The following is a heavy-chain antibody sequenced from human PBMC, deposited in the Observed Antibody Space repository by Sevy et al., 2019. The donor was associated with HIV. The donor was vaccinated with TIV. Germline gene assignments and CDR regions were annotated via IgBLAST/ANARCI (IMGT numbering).Heavy chain of an antibody. J-gene: IGHJ4*02. CDR3: ATTKDYYESSGSPFDY. CDR2: FDPEDGET. D-gene: IGHD3-22*01. Sequence: ASVKVSCKVSGYTLTKLSMHWVRQGPGKGLEWMGSFDPEDGETIYAQKVQGRVTMTEDTSTDTAHMELRSLKSEDTAVYYCATTKDYYESSGSPFDYWGQGTLVTVSS. CDR1: GYTLTKLS. V-gene: IGHV1-24*01.